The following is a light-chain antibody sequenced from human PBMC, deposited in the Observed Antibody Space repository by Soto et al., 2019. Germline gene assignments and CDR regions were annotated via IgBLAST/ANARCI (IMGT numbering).Light chain of an antibody. Sequence: EIVLTKSPATLYLSTEERATLVCTVSRSVSSYLAWYQQKPCKAPGLLIYDESNRATGIPARFSGSGSGTDFTLTISTLEPEAFADYYCQQPSSWPPLTFGGGTNVEIK. CDR3: QQPSSWPPLT. V-gene: IGKV3-11*01. CDR1: RSVSSY. J-gene: IGKJ4*01. CDR2: DES.